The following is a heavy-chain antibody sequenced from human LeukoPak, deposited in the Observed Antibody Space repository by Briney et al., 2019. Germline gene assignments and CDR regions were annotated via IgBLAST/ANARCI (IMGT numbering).Heavy chain of an antibody. CDR2: ISYDGSNK. CDR3: AKLGSVVVPAAPFDY. Sequence: GRSLRLSCAASGFTFSSYGMHWVRQAPGKGLEWVAVISYDGSNKYYADSVKGRFTISRDNSKNTLCLQMNSLRAEDTAVYYCAKLGSVVVPAAPFDYWGQGTLVTVSS. J-gene: IGHJ4*02. D-gene: IGHD2-2*01. CDR1: GFTFSSYG. V-gene: IGHV3-30*18.